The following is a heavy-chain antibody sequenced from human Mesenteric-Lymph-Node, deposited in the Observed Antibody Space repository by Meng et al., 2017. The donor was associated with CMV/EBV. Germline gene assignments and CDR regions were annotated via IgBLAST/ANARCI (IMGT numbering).Heavy chain of an antibody. D-gene: IGHD3-22*01. CDR1: GFTFSSYA. CDR2: ISGSGGTT. CDR3: AIAPSYDTSGQPWDY. J-gene: IGHJ4*02. Sequence: ESLKISCAASGFTFSSYAMRWVRQAPGKGLEWVSGISGSGGTTYYADSVKGRFTISRDNSKSTLYLQMNSLRAEDTAVYYCAIAPSYDTSGQPWDYWGQGTLVTVSS. V-gene: IGHV3-23*01.